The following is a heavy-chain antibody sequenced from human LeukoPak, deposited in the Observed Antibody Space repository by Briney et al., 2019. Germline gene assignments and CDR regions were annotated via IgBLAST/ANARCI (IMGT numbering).Heavy chain of an antibody. J-gene: IGHJ4*02. V-gene: IGHV6-1*01. Sequence: SQTLSLTCAISGDSVSSNSAAWNWIRQSPSRGLEWLGRTYYRSKWYNDYAVSVKGRIAINPDTSKNQFSLQLNSVTPEDTAVYYCARAKGRSPLFDYWGQGTLVTVSS. D-gene: IGHD6-13*01. CDR3: ARAKGRSPLFDY. CDR1: GDSVSSNSAA. CDR2: TYYRSKWYN.